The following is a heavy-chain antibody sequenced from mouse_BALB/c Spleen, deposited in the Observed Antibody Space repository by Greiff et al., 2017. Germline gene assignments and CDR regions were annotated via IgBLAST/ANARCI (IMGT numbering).Heavy chain of an antibody. Sequence: VQLQQSGPELVKPGASVKIPCKASGYTFTDYNMDWVKQSHGKSLEWIGDINPNNGGTIYNQKFKGKATLTVDKSSSTAYMELRSLTSEDTAVYYCARLDGSSYGFAYWGQGTLVTVSA. CDR3: ARLDGSSYGFAY. D-gene: IGHD1-1*01. V-gene: IGHV1-18*01. CDR2: INPNNGGT. CDR1: GYTFTDYN. J-gene: IGHJ3*01.